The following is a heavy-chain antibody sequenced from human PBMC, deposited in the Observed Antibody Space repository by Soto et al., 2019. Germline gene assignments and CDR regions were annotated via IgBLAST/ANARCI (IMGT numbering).Heavy chain of an antibody. Sequence: SETLSLTCSISGGSISSGNRSWIWIPQAPGQGLEWIGYIYYSGSTNYNPSLKSRVTISVDTSKNQFSLKLSSVTAADTAVYYCARVNHDYGDYSYYYGMDVWGQGTTVTVSS. CDR2: IYYSGST. CDR1: GGSISSGNRS. CDR3: ARVNHDYGDYSYYYGMDV. J-gene: IGHJ6*02. D-gene: IGHD4-17*01. V-gene: IGHV4-61*01.